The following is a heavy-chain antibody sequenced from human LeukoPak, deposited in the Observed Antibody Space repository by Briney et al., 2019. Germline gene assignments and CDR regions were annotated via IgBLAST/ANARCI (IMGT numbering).Heavy chain of an antibody. Sequence: SVKVSCKASGYTFTSYGISWVRQAPGQGLEWMGRIIPIFGTANYAQKFQGRVTITTDESTGTAYMELSSLRSEDTAVYYCAREGAEYYYDSSGYYDYWGQGTLVTVSS. CDR1: GYTFTSYG. V-gene: IGHV1-69*05. CDR2: IIPIFGTA. D-gene: IGHD3-22*01. J-gene: IGHJ4*02. CDR3: AREGAEYYYDSSGYYDY.